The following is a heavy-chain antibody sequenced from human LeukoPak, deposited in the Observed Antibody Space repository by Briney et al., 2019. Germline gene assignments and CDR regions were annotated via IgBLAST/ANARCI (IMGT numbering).Heavy chain of an antibody. V-gene: IGHV1-2*06. Sequence: GASVKVSCKASGYTFTGYYMNWVRQAPGQGLEWMGRINPNSGGTKYAQKFQGRVTMTRDTSINTAYMELSSLRSEDTAVYYCATVVPAAKAPRFNWFDPWGQGTLVTVSS. J-gene: IGHJ5*02. CDR2: INPNSGGT. CDR3: ATVVPAAKAPRFNWFDP. D-gene: IGHD2-2*01. CDR1: GYTFTGYY.